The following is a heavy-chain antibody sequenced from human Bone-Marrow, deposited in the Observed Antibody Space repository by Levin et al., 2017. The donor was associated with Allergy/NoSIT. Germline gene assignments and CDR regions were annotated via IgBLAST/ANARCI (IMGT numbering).Heavy chain of an antibody. J-gene: IGHJ3*02. CDR3: ARDRRVVVPAALHDAFDI. D-gene: IGHD2-2*01. CDR2: ISAYNGNT. Sequence: GESLKISCKASGYTFTSYGISWVRQAPGQGLEWMGWISAYNGNTNYAQKLQGRVTMTTDTSTSTAYMELRSLRSDDTAVYYCARDRRVVVPAALHDAFDIWGQGTMVTVSS. V-gene: IGHV1-18*01. CDR1: GYTFTSYG.